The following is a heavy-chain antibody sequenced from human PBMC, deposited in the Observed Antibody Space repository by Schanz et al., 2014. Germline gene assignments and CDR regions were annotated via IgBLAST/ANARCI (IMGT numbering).Heavy chain of an antibody. Sequence: EVYLVESGGDLVQPGKSLRLSCAASGFTFDDFGMHLVRQAPGNALEWVSGISWNSVSIGYADSVKGRFTISRDNAKNSLYLQMNSLRVDDTAFYFCAKVRGDQRGAFDSWGQGTLVTVSS. V-gene: IGHV3-9*01. CDR3: AKVRGDQRGAFDS. J-gene: IGHJ4*02. CDR1: GFTFDDFG. D-gene: IGHD4-17*01. CDR2: ISWNSVSI.